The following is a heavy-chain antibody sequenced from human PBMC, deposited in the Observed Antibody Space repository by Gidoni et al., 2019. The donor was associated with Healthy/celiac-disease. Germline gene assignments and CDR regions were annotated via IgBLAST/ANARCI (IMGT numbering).Heavy chain of an antibody. J-gene: IGHJ5*02. CDR1: AFTFDNYA. CDR2: ISWNSGSI. V-gene: IGHV3-9*01. D-gene: IGHD4-17*01. CDR3: AKTVPTVTTGAGWFDP. Sequence: EVQLVESGGGLVQPGRSLRLSCAASAFTFDNYAMHWVRHAPGTGLEWVSGISWNSGSIGYADSVKGRFTISRDNAKNSLYLQMNSLSAEDTALYYCAKTVPTVTTGAGWFDPWGQGTLVTVSS.